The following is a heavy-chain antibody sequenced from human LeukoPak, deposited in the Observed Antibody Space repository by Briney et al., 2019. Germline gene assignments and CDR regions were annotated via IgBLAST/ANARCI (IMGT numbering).Heavy chain of an antibody. J-gene: IGHJ6*03. D-gene: IGHD3-16*02. CDR3: AHTDYVWGSYRYDYYYMDV. CDR2: IYYSGST. V-gene: IGHV4-59*01. Sequence: SETLSLTCTVSGGSISSYYWSWIRQPPGKGLEWIGYIYYSGSTNYNPSLKSRVTISVDTSKNQFSLKLSSVTAVDTAVYYCAHTDYVWGSYRYDYYYMDVWGKGTTVTISS. CDR1: GGSISSYY.